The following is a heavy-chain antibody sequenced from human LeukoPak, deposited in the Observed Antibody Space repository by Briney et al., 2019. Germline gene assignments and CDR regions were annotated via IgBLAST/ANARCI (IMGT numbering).Heavy chain of an antibody. CDR2: ISGSGGST. CDR1: GFPFSSYA. CDR3: AKDPAIVVVYYFDY. D-gene: IGHD3-22*01. V-gene: IGHV3-23*01. J-gene: IGHJ4*02. Sequence: GGSLRLSCAASGFPFSSYAMSWVRQAPGKGLEWVSAISGSGGSTYYADSVKGRFTISRDNSKNTLYLQMNSLRAEDTAVYYCAKDPAIVVVYYFDYWGQGTLVTVSS.